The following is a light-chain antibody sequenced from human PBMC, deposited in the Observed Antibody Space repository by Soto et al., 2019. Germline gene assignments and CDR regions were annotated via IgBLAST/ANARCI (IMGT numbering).Light chain of an antibody. J-gene: IGKJ1*01. CDR3: QQRNNWPPTWT. CDR2: DAS. CDR1: QSVSSY. Sequence: EIVLTQSPATLSLSPGERATLSCRASQSVSSYLAWYQQKPGQAPRLLIHDASTRATGIPARFSGSGSGTDFTRTISSREPEDFAVYYCQQRNNWPPTWTFGQGTKVDIK. V-gene: IGKV3-11*01.